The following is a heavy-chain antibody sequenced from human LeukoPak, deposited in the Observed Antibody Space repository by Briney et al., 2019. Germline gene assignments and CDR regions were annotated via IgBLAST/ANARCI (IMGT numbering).Heavy chain of an antibody. Sequence: GGSLRLSCAASGFTVSSNYMSWVRQAPGKGLEWVSVIYSGGSTYYADSVKGRFTISRDNSKNTLYLQMNSLRAEDTAVYYCAKDPDSYDFWSGYFDYWGQGTLVTVSS. J-gene: IGHJ4*02. CDR3: AKDPDSYDFWSGYFDY. V-gene: IGHV3-53*01. D-gene: IGHD3-3*01. CDR2: IYSGGST. CDR1: GFTVSSNY.